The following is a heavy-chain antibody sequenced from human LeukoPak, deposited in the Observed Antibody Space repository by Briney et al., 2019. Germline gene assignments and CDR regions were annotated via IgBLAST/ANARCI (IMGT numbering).Heavy chain of an antibody. CDR3: ARGSQRGVSSGWYDWYFDL. CDR1: GYTFTSYG. D-gene: IGHD6-19*01. Sequence: GASVKVSCKASGYTFTSYGISWVRQAPGQGLEWMGWISAYNGNTNYAQKLQGRVTMTTDTSTSTAYMELRSLRSDDTAVYYCARGSQRGVSSGWYDWYFDLWGRGTLVTVSS. CDR2: ISAYNGNT. J-gene: IGHJ2*01. V-gene: IGHV1-18*01.